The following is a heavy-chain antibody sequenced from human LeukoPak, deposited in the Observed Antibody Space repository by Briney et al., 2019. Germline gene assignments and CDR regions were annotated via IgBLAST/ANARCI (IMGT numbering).Heavy chain of an antibody. CDR3: ARVSDFYDSRGYSDWYFDL. D-gene: IGHD3-22*01. Sequence: ASVKASCKTSGYTFSHNYIHWVRQAPGQGLEWMGWINPDSGVTNSAQHFQGRVTMTRDTSVNTVYMELSSLNSDDTAIYYCARVSDFYDSRGYSDWYFDLWGRGALVIVS. CDR2: INPDSGVT. V-gene: IGHV1-2*02. J-gene: IGHJ2*01. CDR1: GYTFSHNY.